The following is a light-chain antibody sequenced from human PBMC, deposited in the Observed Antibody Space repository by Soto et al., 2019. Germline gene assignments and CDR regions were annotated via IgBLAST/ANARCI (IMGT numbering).Light chain of an antibody. J-gene: IGKJ3*01. CDR3: QKYYSTPLFT. Sequence: IVMPQSPDSLAVSLGARATINCKSSPRVFYSSHTKHYFAWYQQKPGQPPKLLIYWASTRESGVPDRFSGCVSGTDFTLTVTSLQGEAVAVYYCQKYYSTPLFTFGPGPKVEIK. V-gene: IGKV4-1*01. CDR1: PRVFYSSHTKHY. CDR2: WAS.